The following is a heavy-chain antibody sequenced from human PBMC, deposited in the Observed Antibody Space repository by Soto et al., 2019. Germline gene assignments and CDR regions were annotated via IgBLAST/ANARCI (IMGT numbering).Heavy chain of an antibody. J-gene: IGHJ4*02. CDR1: GDSISSGGYS. D-gene: IGHD7-27*01. CDR2: IYQSGST. V-gene: IGHV4-30-2*01. Sequence: PSETLSLTCAVSGDSISSGGYSWNWIRQAPGKGLEWIGYIYQSGSTSYNPSLKSRVTISVDRSKNQFSLKLNSVTAADTAVYYCARRGDWGSDEFDYWGQGTLVTVSS. CDR3: ARRGDWGSDEFDY.